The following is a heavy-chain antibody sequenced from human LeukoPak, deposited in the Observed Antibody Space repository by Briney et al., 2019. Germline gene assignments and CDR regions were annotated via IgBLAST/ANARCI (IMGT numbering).Heavy chain of an antibody. D-gene: IGHD2-21*01. J-gene: IGHJ3*02. Sequence: GGSLRLSCAASGFTFSSYAMSWVRQAPGKGPEWVSAISGSGGSTYYADSVKGRFTISRDNSKNTPYLQMNSLRAEDTAVYYCAKPGDCGGDCQLDAFDIWGQGTMVTVSS. CDR1: GFTFSSYA. CDR3: AKPGDCGGDCQLDAFDI. V-gene: IGHV3-23*01. CDR2: ISGSGGST.